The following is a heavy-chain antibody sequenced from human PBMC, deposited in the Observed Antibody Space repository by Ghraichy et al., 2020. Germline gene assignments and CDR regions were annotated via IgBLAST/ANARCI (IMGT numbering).Heavy chain of an antibody. V-gene: IGHV3-30*04. CDR1: RFTFSGYA. CDR2: ISYYGRNK. D-gene: IGHD6-13*01. J-gene: IGHJ6*02. CDR3: ARDIKSSSWSYYYYAMDV. Sequence: GGSLRLSCAASRFTFSGYAMDWVRQAPGKGLEWVAVISYYGRNKYYADSVKGRFTISRDNSKNTLYLQMNSLRVEDTAVYFCARDIKSSSWSYYYYAMDVWGQGTTVTVSS.